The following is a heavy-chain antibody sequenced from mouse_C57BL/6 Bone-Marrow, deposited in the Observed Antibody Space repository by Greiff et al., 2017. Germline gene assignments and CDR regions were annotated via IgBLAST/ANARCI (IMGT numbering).Heavy chain of an antibody. Sequence: VQLQQSGAELVRPGASVKLSCTASGFNIKDDYMHWVKQRPEQGLEWIGWIDPENGDTEYASKFQGKATIAADTSSNQAYLQLRSLTSEDTAVYDCTTSDSARYYAMYYCDQGTAVTVSS. CDR1: GFNIKDDY. CDR2: IDPENGDT. D-gene: IGHD3-2*01. CDR3: TTSDSARYYAMYY. J-gene: IGHJ4*01. V-gene: IGHV14-4*01.